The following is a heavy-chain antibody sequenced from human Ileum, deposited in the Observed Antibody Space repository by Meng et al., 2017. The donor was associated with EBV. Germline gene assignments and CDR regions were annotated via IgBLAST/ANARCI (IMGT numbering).Heavy chain of an antibody. V-gene: IGHV4-28*01. J-gene: IGHJ4*02. CDR1: GYSRSSTNW. CDR3: ARNVPGTSAYYD. D-gene: IGHD3-22*01. CDR2: IYYSGST. Sequence: QVQLTESGPGLVKPLDPLCLTCAVSGYSRSSTNWWGWIRQPPGKGLEWIGYIYYSGSTSYNPSLKSRVTMSVDTSKNQFSLNLNSVTAVDTAVYYCARNVPGTSAYYDWGQGTLVTVSS.